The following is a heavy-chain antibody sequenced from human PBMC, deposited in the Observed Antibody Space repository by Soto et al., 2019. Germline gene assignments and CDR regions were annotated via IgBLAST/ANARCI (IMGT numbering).Heavy chain of an antibody. J-gene: IGHJ4*02. D-gene: IGHD3-16*02. CDR1: GYTFSSYG. CDR3: ARAYVWGSYRTDGLFDY. V-gene: IGHV1-18*01. CDR2: ISAYHGNR. Sequence: QVQLVQSGPEVKKPGASVNVSCKASGYTFSSYGISWVRQAPGQGLEWMGWISAYHGNRNYAQKFQGRVTMTTDRSTSTAYMELRSLRSDDTAVYYCARAYVWGSYRTDGLFDYWGQGYLVTVSS.